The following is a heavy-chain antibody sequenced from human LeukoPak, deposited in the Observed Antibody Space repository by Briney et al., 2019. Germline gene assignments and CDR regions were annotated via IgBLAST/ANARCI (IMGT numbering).Heavy chain of an antibody. J-gene: IGHJ3*02. Sequence: PGGSLRLSCAASGFIFSSYWVTWVRQAPGKGLEWVSYISSSGSTIYYADSVKGRFTISRDNAKNSLYLQMNSLRAEDTAVYYCAREMGGAFDIWGQGTMVTVSS. D-gene: IGHD1-26*01. CDR3: AREMGGAFDI. CDR1: GFIFSSYW. V-gene: IGHV3-11*01. CDR2: ISSSGSTI.